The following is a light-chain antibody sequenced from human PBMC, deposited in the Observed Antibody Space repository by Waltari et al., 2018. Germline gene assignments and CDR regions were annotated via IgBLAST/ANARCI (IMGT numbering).Light chain of an antibody. CDR1: HSVLASSTNKNY. Sequence: DIVMTQSPDSLAVSLGERATINCKSWHSVLASSTNKNYLAWYQQKPGQPPKLLISWASTRESGVPDRFSGSGSGTDFTLTISSLQAEDVAVYYCHQYYRLPLTFGGGTKVELK. CDR2: WAS. V-gene: IGKV4-1*01. CDR3: HQYYRLPLT. J-gene: IGKJ4*01.